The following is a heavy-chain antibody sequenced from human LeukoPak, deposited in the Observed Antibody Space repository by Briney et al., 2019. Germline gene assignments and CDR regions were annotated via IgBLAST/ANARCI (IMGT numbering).Heavy chain of an antibody. J-gene: IGHJ4*02. D-gene: IGHD5-24*01. CDR2: ISSSSNYI. CDR3: AREMAAGTFDY. CDR1: EFTFSSYS. V-gene: IGHV3-21*01. Sequence: GGSLRLSCAASEFTFSSYSMNRVRQAPGKGLEWVSSISSSSNYIYYADSMKGRFTISRDNAKNSLYLQMNSLRAEDTAVYFCAREMAAGTFDYWGQGALVTVSS.